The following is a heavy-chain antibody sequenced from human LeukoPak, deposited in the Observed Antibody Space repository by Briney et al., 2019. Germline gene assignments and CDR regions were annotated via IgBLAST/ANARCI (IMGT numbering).Heavy chain of an antibody. D-gene: IGHD3-10*01. CDR2: ISYYGNTK. CDR1: GFTFSSYA. V-gene: IGHV3-30-3*01. Sequence: RGSVRLSCAASGFTFSSYAMHWVRQAPGQGLEWVAVISYYGNTKYYADSVKGRFTISRDNSKNTLYLEMNSLRGEDTAVYYCARDTYYYASGTFYYYYYGLDVWGQGTTVTVSS. CDR3: ARDTYYYASGTFYYYYYGLDV. J-gene: IGHJ6*02.